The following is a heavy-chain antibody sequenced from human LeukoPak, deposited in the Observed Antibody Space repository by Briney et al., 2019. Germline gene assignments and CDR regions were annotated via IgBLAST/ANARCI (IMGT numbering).Heavy chain of an antibody. J-gene: IGHJ4*02. CDR2: IVVGSGNT. Sequence: SVKVSCKASGFTFTSSAMQWVRQARGQRLEWIGWIVVGSGNTNYAQKFQERVTITRDMSTSTAYMELSSLRSEDTAVYYCAATGITGTDPLDYWGQGTLVTVSP. CDR3: AATGITGTDPLDY. V-gene: IGHV1-58*02. D-gene: IGHD1-7*01. CDR1: GFTFTSSA.